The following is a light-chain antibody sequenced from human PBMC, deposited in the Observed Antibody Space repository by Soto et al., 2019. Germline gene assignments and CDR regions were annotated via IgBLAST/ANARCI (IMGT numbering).Light chain of an antibody. CDR3: SSYTSSSTWV. Sequence: QSALTQPASVSGSPGQSITISCTGTSSDVGGYNYVSWYQQHPGKAPKLMIYEVSNRPSGVSNRFSGSKSGNTASRTISGLQAEDEADYYCSSYTSSSTWVFGGGTKVTVL. CDR2: EVS. V-gene: IGLV2-14*01. J-gene: IGLJ3*02. CDR1: SSDVGGYNY.